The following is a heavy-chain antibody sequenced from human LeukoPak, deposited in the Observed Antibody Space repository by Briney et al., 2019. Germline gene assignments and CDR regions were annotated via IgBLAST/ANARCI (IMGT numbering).Heavy chain of an antibody. Sequence: SGTLSLTCAVSGGSISSSNWWSWVRQPPGKGLEWIGEIYHSGSTNYNPSLKSRVTISVDKSKNQFSLKLSSVTAADTAVYYCARSRPGIAVAGTFDYWGQGTLVTVSS. CDR2: IYHSGST. V-gene: IGHV4-4*02. CDR3: ARSRPGIAVAGTFDY. J-gene: IGHJ4*02. D-gene: IGHD6-19*01. CDR1: GGSISSSNW.